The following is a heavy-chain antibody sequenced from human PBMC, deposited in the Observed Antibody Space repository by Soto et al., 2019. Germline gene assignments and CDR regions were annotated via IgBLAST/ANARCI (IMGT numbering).Heavy chain of an antibody. D-gene: IGHD5-18*01. CDR1: GYTFTSYA. Sequence: VASVKVSCKASGYTFTSYAMHWVLQAPGQRLEWMGWISAYNGNTNYAQKLQGRVTMTTDTSTSTAYMELRSLRSDDTAVYYCARIEVDTAMDHADYWGQGTLFTV. CDR3: ARIEVDTAMDHADY. J-gene: IGHJ4*02. CDR2: ISAYNGNT. V-gene: IGHV1-18*01.